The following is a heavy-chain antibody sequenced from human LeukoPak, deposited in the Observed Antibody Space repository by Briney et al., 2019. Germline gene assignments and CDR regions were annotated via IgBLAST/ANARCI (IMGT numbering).Heavy chain of an antibody. J-gene: IGHJ5*02. CDR3: ARRMGIAPKFDP. CDR2: SYYGGST. CDR1: GGSIRSFY. D-gene: IGHD6-13*01. V-gene: IGHV4-59*08. Sequence: PSETLSLTCTVSGGSIRSFYWSWIRQPPGKGLEWIGYSYYGGSTNYNPSLKSRVTISVDTSKDQFSLKLSSVTAADTAVYYCARRMGIAPKFDPWGQGTLVTVSS.